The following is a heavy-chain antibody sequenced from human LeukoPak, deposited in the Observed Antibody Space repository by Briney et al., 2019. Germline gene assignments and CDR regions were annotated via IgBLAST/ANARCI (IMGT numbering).Heavy chain of an antibody. CDR3: AAPAYYYDSSGYPTSYYFDY. V-gene: IGHV4-34*01. CDR1: GWSFSGYY. CDR2: IDHSGST. Sequence: SETLSLTCAVYGWSFSGYYWSWIRQPPGKGLEWIGEIDHSGSTNYNPSLKSRVTISVDTSKNQFSLKLSSVTAADTAVYYCAAPAYYYDSSGYPTSYYFDYWGQGTLVTVSS. D-gene: IGHD3-22*01. J-gene: IGHJ4*02.